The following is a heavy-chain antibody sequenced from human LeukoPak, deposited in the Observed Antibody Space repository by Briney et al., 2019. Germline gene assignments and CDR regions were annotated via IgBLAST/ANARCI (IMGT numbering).Heavy chain of an antibody. Sequence: SETLSLTCTVSGGSISSYYWSWIRQPPGKGLEWIGYIYYSGNTNYNPSLKSRVTISVDTSKNQFSLKLSSVTAADTAVYYCARDASRGDDAFDIWGQGTMVTVSS. D-gene: IGHD3-10*01. V-gene: IGHV4-59*12. J-gene: IGHJ3*02. CDR3: ARDASRGDDAFDI. CDR1: GGSISSYY. CDR2: IYYSGNT.